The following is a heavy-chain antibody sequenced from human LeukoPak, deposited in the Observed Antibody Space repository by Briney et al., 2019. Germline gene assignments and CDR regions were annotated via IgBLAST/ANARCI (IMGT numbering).Heavy chain of an antibody. CDR2: IKQDGSEK. D-gene: IGHD6-13*01. CDR3: ASTAASSYYYYGMDV. J-gene: IGHJ6*02. V-gene: IGHV3-7*01. Sequence: GGSLRLSCAASGFTFSSYWMSWVRQAPGKGLEWVANIKQDGSEKYDVDSVRGRFTISRDNAKNSLYLQMNSLRAEDTAVYYCASTAASSYYYYGMDVWGQGTTVTVSS. CDR1: GFTFSSYW.